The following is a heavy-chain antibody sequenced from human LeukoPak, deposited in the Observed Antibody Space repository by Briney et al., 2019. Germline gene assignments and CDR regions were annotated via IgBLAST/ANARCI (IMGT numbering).Heavy chain of an antibody. V-gene: IGHV3-21*01. Sequence: GKSLRLSCAASGFTFSSYSMNWVRQAPGKGLEWVSSISSSSTYIFYADSVKGRFTISRDNAKNSLYLQMNSLRAEDSAVYYCAREGFDSSSWYGGVYWGQGTLVTVSS. D-gene: IGHD6-13*01. CDR2: ISSSSTYI. CDR1: GFTFSSYS. J-gene: IGHJ4*02. CDR3: AREGFDSSSWYGGVY.